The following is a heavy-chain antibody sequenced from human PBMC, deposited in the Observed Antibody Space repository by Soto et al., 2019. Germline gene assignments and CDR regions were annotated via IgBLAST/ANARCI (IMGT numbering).Heavy chain of an antibody. CDR3: AGEGGVWGSFRYCDY. J-gene: IGHJ4*02. CDR2: ISPYNGNT. Sequence: QVQLVQSGVEVQKPGASVKVSCKASGYTFTSYVINWLRQAPGQGLEWMGWISPYNGNTNYGQKLQGRVTMTTNTAASIAYMELRSLRSDDAAVYYCAGEGGVWGSFRYCDYWGQGTLVTVSS. D-gene: IGHD3-16*02. CDR1: GYTFTSYV. V-gene: IGHV1-18*04.